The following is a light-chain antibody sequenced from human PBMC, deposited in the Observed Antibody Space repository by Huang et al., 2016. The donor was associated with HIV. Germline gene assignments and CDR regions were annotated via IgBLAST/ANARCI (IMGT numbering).Light chain of an antibody. Sequence: DIQMTQSPSSLSASVGDRVTISCRASQGIGTYLAWYQPKPGKVPNLRIYAASTLQSGVPSRFSGSGSWTNFTLTIGSLQPEDVAIYYCQKYNSVPRTFGLGTKVEIK. J-gene: IGKJ1*01. CDR2: AAS. CDR3: QKYNSVPRT. CDR1: QGIGTY. V-gene: IGKV1-27*01.